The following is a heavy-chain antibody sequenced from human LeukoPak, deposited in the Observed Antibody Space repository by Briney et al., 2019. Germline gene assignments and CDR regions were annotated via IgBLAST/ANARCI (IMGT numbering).Heavy chain of an antibody. Sequence: SETLSLTCPVSGGSVTKYYWHWIRQAPGKGLEWIGFIFHTGITNYNPSLKSGVPIYVDTSKNQLPLKLTYVPAADTTVYFFLRLPFPITSFESWG. CDR3: LRLPFPITSFES. CDR2: IFHTGIT. D-gene: IGHD2-2*01. J-gene: IGHJ5*01. V-gene: IGHV4-59*02. CDR1: GGSVTKYY.